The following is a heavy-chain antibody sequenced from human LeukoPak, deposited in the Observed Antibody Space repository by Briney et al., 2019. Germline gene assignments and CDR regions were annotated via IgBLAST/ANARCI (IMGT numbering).Heavy chain of an antibody. CDR3: ARNPYYYDSSGSFDY. D-gene: IGHD3-22*01. CDR2: IIPILGIA. V-gene: IGHV1-69*04. CDR1: GGTFSSYA. J-gene: IGHJ4*02. Sequence: SVKVSCKASGGTFSSYAISWVRQAPGQGLEWMGRIIPILGIANYAQKFQGRVTITADRSTSTAYMELSSLRSEDTAVYYCARNPYYYDSSGSFDYWGQGTLVTVSS.